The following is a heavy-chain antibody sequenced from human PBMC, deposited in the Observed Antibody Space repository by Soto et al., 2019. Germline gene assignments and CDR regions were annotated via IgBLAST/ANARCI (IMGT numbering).Heavy chain of an antibody. CDR3: ARGIAAAAPNNWFDP. CDR1: GGTFSSYA. J-gene: IGHJ5*02. Sequence: SVKVSCKASGGTFSSYAISWVRQAPGQGLEWMGGIIPIFGTANYAQKFQGRVTITADESTSTAYMEQSSLRSEDTAVYYCARGIAAAAPNNWFDPWGQGTLVTVSS. D-gene: IGHD6-13*01. CDR2: IIPIFGTA. V-gene: IGHV1-69*13.